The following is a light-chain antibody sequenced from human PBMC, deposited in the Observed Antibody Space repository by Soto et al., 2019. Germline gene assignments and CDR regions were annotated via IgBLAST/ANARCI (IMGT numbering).Light chain of an antibody. CDR3: SSYSSNTTPYV. Sequence: QSVLTQPASVSGSPGQSITISCTGSSCDVGGYDYVSWYQHHPGKAPKLMIHDVSHRPSGVSDRFSGSKSGNTASLTISGLQAEDEADYFCSSYSSNTTPYVFGTGTKVTVL. V-gene: IGLV2-14*03. CDR1: SCDVGGYDY. CDR2: DVS. J-gene: IGLJ1*01.